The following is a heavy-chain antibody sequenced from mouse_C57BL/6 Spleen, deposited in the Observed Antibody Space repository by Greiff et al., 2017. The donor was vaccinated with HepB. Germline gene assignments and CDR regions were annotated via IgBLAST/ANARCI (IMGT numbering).Heavy chain of an antibody. Sequence: QVQLQQSGAELVRPGTSVKMSCKASGYTFTNYWIGWAKQRPGHGLEWIGDIYPGGGYTNYNEKFKGKATLTADKSSSTAYMQFSSLTSEDSAIYDCARSQDSSGYSYYFDYWGQGTTLTVSS. CDR1: GYTFTNYW. V-gene: IGHV1-63*01. J-gene: IGHJ2*01. CDR2: IYPGGGYT. CDR3: ARSQDSSGYSYYFDY. D-gene: IGHD3-2*02.